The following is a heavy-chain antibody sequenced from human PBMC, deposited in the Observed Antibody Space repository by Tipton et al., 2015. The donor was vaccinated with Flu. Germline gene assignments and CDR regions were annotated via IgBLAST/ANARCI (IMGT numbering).Heavy chain of an antibody. CDR1: GASISSSYY. V-gene: IGHV4-39*07. D-gene: IGHD5-24*01. Sequence: TLSLTCTVSGASISSSYYWAWIRQHPGKGLEWIGNIYYTGTTYSNPSLKSRVSISKVTSKNQFSLYLRSVTAADTAVYFCARKMAAVAPCDPWGPGTLVTVSS. CDR2: IYYTGTT. J-gene: IGHJ5*02. CDR3: ARKMAAVAPCDP.